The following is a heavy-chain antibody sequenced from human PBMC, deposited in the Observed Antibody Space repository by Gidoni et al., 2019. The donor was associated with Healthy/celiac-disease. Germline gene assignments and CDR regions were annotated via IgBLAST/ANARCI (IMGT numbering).Heavy chain of an antibody. V-gene: IGHV1-69*01. J-gene: IGHJ3*02. CDR1: GGTFSSYA. D-gene: IGHD3-22*01. Sequence: QVQLVQSGAEVKKPGSSVKVSCQASGGTFSSYAISWVRQASGQGLEWMGGIIPIIGTANYAQKFQGRVTITADESTSTAYMELSSLRSEDTAVYYCEREGYYYDSSGYDAFDIWGQGTMVTVSS. CDR3: EREGYYYDSSGYDAFDI. CDR2: IIPIIGTA.